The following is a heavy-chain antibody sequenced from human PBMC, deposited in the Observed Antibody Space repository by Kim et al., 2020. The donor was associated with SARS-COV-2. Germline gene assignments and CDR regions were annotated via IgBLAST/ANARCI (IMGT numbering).Heavy chain of an antibody. CDR2: IGGSGGKT. CDR3: VRDGWNALTGTLASSYF. D-gene: IGHD1-7*01. J-gene: IGHJ2*01. V-gene: IGHV3-23*01. Sequence: GGSLRLSCTASGFTFSNYAMSWVRQAPGKGLEWVSSIGGSGGKTYYADSVKGRFAISRDDSKNTLFLQLNSLTAEDTALYFCVRDGWNALTGTLASSYF. CDR1: GFTFSNYA.